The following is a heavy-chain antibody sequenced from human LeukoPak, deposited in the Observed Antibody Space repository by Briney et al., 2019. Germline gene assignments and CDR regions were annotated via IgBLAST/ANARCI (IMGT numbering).Heavy chain of an antibody. CDR2: IYYSGST. V-gene: IGHV4-59*01. CDR1: GGSISSYY. CDR3: ARVGTSYRYYYFDY. Sequence: SETLSLTCTVSGGSISSYYWSWIRQPPGKGLEWIGYIYYSGSTNYNPSLKSRVTISVDTSKNQFSLKLSSVTAADTAVYYCARVGTSYRYYYFDYWGQGTLVTVSS. D-gene: IGHD2-2*01. J-gene: IGHJ4*02.